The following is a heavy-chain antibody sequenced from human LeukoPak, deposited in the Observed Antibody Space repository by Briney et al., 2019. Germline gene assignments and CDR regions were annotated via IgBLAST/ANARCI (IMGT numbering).Heavy chain of an antibody. CDR1: AFTITIYY. CDR3: ARDAGDSFDI. Sequence: ASVKVSCKASAFTITIYYMHWXRXAXGXGPEWMGWINPSTGXXXSAXKFQGRVTXXXXTSISTVYMDLSSLTSDDRAVYYCARDAGDSFDIWGQGTMVTVSS. CDR2: INPSTGXX. J-gene: IGHJ3*02. D-gene: IGHD2-21*01. V-gene: IGHV1-2*02.